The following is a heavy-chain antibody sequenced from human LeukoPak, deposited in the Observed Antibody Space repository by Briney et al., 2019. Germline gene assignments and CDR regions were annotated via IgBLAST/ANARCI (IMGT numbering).Heavy chain of an antibody. Sequence: GGSLRLSCAASGFTFSSYAMSWVRQAPGKGLEWVSAISGSGGSTYYADSAKGRFTISRDNSKNTLYLQMNSLRAEDTAVYYCAKGYGSGSYYAFYYYYGMDVWGQGTTVAVSS. D-gene: IGHD3-10*01. CDR2: ISGSGGST. CDR3: AKGYGSGSYYAFYYYYGMDV. V-gene: IGHV3-23*01. CDR1: GFTFSSYA. J-gene: IGHJ6*02.